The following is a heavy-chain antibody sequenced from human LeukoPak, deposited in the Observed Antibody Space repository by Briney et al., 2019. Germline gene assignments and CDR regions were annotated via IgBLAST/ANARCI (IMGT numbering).Heavy chain of an antibody. CDR1: GDSFSGYY. D-gene: IGHD6-19*01. Sequence: SETLSLTCAVYGDSFSGYYGSWIRQPPGKGLEWIGEIKHSGSTNYDASLKRRVTISVDTSKDQFSLKLSSVTAADRAVYYCARLAVAGTWGYYYYYMDVWGEGTTVTVSS. CDR2: IKHSGST. CDR3: ARLAVAGTWGYYYYYMDV. J-gene: IGHJ6*03. V-gene: IGHV4-34*01.